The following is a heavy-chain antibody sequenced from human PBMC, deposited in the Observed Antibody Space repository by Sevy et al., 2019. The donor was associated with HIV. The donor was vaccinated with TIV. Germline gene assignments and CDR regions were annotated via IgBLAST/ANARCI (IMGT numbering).Heavy chain of an antibody. Sequence: GGSLRLSCAASGFGLNGNAMSWVRQAPGKGLEWVAAIHGGDDTTHYGDSVKGRFTISRDSFKNILYHQMDSLRVEDTAVYYCAKDILGWAFDYWGHGTLVTVSS. CDR2: IHGGDDTT. V-gene: IGHV3-23*01. CDR1: GFGLNGNA. J-gene: IGHJ4*01. D-gene: IGHD3-3*01. CDR3: AKDILGWAFDY.